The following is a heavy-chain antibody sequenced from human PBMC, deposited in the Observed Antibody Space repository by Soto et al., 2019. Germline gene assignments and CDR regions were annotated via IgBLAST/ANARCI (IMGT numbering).Heavy chain of an antibody. J-gene: IGHJ4*02. CDR3: ARDPRITTLGVVINPPFAS. D-gene: IGHD3-3*01. V-gene: IGHV1-18*01. Sequence: QVQLVQSGPEVKKPGASVKVSCKAAGYTFTSYGISWVRQAPGQGLEWMGWISAYNGHINYAQKFQGRVTMTTDTSTSTSYMELSSLRSDDTAVYYCARDPRITTLGVVINPPFASWGQGTLVTVSS. CDR2: ISAYNGHI. CDR1: GYTFTSYG.